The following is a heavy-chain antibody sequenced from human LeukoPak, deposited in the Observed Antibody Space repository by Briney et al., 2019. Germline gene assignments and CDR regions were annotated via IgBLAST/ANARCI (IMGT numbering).Heavy chain of an antibody. CDR2: ISGSGGST. Sequence: GGSLRLSCAASGFTFSSYAMTWVRQAPGKGLEWVSAISGSGGSTYYADSVKGRFTISRDNSKNTLYLQMNSLRAEDTAVYYCAKQPSGSGWSHRFDYWGQGTLVTVSS. D-gene: IGHD6-19*01. J-gene: IGHJ4*02. CDR1: GFTFSSYA. CDR3: AKQPSGSGWSHRFDY. V-gene: IGHV3-23*01.